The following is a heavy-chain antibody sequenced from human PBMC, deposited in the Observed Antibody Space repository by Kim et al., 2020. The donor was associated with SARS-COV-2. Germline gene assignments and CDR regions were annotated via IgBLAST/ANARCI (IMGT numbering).Heavy chain of an antibody. CDR1: GGSFSGYY. V-gene: IGHV4-34*01. Sequence: SETLSLTCAVYGGSFSGYYWSWIRQPPGKGLEWIGEIYHSGSTNYNPSLKSRVTISVDTSKNQFSLKLSSVTAADTAVYYCARAMLGLAWSSGWYYFDY. CDR3: ARAMLGLAWSSGWYYFDY. CDR2: IYHSGST. J-gene: IGHJ4*01. D-gene: IGHD6-19*01.